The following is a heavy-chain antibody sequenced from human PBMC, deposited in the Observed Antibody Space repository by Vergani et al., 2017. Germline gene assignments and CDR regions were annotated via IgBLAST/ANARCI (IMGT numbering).Heavy chain of an antibody. CDR3: ARAGPRICVTGGSCYGRDAFDI. D-gene: IGHD2-15*01. V-gene: IGHV3-21*01. J-gene: IGHJ3*02. CDR1: GFTFSSYS. CDR2: ISSSSSYI. Sequence: EVQLVESGGGLVKPGGSLRLSCAASGFTFSSYSMNWVRQAPGKGLEWVSSISSSSSYIYYADSVKGRFTISRDKAKNSLYLQMNSLRAEDTAVYYCARAGPRICVTGGSCYGRDAFDIWGQGTMVTVSS.